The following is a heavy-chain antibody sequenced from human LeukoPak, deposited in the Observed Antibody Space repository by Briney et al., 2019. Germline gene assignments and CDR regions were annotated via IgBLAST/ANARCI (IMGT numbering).Heavy chain of an antibody. CDR3: ARAPRYCSGGSCYGEAFDI. Sequence: GGSLRLSCAASGFTFSSYTMSWVRQAPGKGLEWVANIKQDGSEKYYVDSVKGRFTISRDNAKNSLYLQMNSLRAEDTAVYYCARAPRYCSGGSCYGEAFDIWGQGTMVTVSS. V-gene: IGHV3-7*03. CDR2: IKQDGSEK. CDR1: GFTFSSYT. J-gene: IGHJ3*02. D-gene: IGHD2-15*01.